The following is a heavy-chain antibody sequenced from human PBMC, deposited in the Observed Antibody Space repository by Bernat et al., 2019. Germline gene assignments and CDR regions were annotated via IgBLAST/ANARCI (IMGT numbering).Heavy chain of an antibody. Sequence: EVQLVESGGGLVQPGGSLRLSCAASGFTVSSNYMSWVRQAPGKGLEWVSVIYSGGSTYYADSAKGRFTIPRQKSKNTLYLQMNCLRAEDTAVYYCARDGSDILAGDYYGMDVWGQGTTVTVSS. J-gene: IGHJ6*02. CDR3: ARDGSDILAGDYYGMDV. V-gene: IGHV3-53*04. CDR1: GFTVSSNY. CDR2: IYSGGST. D-gene: IGHD3-9*01.